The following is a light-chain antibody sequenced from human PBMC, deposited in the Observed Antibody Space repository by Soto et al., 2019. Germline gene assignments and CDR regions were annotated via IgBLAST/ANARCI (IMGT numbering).Light chain of an antibody. J-gene: IGKJ1*01. CDR2: VAS. CDR3: QQYESSPRW. Sequence: VTSQSRRTLTLSPGERATLSCRATQSVTRNYLAWYQQKPSQAPTLLIYVASNRGTGLSDRYRVSRTGKDFTLTISILEPVDFAVYYCQQYESSPRWLGQGTKLELK. V-gene: IGKV3-20*01. CDR1: QSVTRNY.